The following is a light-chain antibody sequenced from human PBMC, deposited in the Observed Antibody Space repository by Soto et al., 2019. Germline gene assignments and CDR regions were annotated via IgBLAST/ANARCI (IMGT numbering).Light chain of an antibody. Sequence: DIHMTQSPYTLSASVGDRVTITCRTGQIIDNWLAWYQQQPGKPPKLLIYRASSLETGVPSRFSGSGSGTEFTLTISTLQPHDYAPYYCQEYNRYFGGGTKLELK. CDR2: RAS. J-gene: IGKJ4*01. V-gene: IGKV1-5*03. CDR1: QIIDNW. CDR3: QEYNRY.